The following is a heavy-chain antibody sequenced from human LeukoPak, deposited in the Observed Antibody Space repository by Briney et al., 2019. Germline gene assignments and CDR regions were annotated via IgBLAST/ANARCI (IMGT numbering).Heavy chain of an antibody. V-gene: IGHV4-38-2*02. D-gene: IGHD4-11*01. J-gene: IGHJ6*03. CDR1: GYSISSGYY. CDR3: ANVVHDYSNYEEYYHMDV. Sequence: SETLSLTCTVSGYSISSGYYWGWIRQPPGKGLEWIGSIYHSGSTYYNPSLKSRVTISVDTSKNQFSLKLSSVTAADTAVYYCANVVHDYSNYEEYYHMDVWGKGTTVTVSS. CDR2: IYHSGST.